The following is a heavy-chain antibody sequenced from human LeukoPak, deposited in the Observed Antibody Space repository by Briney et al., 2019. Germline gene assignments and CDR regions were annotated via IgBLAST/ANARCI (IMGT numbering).Heavy chain of an antibody. Sequence: ASVTVSFTSSVYTFTLYFMHWVRQAPGQGLEWMGGINPNSGGTNYAQKFQGRVTMTRDTSISTAYMELSRLRSDDTAVYYCARDRDRSGSQSYWGQGTLVTVSS. D-gene: IGHD1-26*01. V-gene: IGHV1-2*02. CDR1: VYTFTLYF. CDR3: ARDRDRSGSQSY. CDR2: INPNSGGT. J-gene: IGHJ4*02.